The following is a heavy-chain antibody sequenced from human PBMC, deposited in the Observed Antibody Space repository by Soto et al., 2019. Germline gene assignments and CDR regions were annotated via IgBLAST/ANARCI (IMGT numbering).Heavy chain of an antibody. CDR1: GDSISSYF. D-gene: IGHD3-22*01. CDR2: MFHSGRT. J-gene: IGHJ3*01. CDR3: AKAVKYYDSTGYDAFAV. V-gene: IGHV4-59*01. Sequence: LSLTCTVSGDSISSYFWTWIRQPPGKALEWIGYMFHSGRTDYNPALTSRVTMSADTSNNQFSLTLTSVTAADTAVYYCAKAVKYYDSTGYDAFAVWGQGIMVTVSS.